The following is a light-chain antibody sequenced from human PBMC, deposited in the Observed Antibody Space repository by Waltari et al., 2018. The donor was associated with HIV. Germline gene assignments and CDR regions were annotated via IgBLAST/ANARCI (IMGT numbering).Light chain of an antibody. Sequence: TQMTQSPSTLSAFLGARVTITCRASQSVSNGLAWYQLKPGEAPKLLIFRASDLRRAVPLIFSGGGSGTEFTLAISSLQPDGFATYHCQQYNKRPWTFGPGTKLEFK. V-gene: IGKV1-5*03. CDR2: RAS. CDR3: QQYNKRPWT. J-gene: IGKJ1*01. CDR1: QSVSNG.